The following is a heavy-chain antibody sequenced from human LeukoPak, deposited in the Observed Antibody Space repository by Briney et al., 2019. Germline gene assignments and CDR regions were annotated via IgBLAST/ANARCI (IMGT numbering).Heavy chain of an antibody. CDR1: GFTFSSSG. CDR3: AKGYAYSMDV. V-gene: IGHV3-30*02. D-gene: IGHD2-8*01. Sequence: GGSLRLSCAASGFTFSSSGMHWVRQAPGKGLEWVAFIRNDGSKKYYGDSVKGRSTISRDNSKNTLDLQMNSLRGEDTAEYYCAKGYAYSMDVWGQGTTVTVSS. J-gene: IGHJ6*02. CDR2: IRNDGSKK.